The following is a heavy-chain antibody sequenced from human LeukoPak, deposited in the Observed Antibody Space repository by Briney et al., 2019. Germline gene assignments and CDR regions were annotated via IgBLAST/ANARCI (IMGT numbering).Heavy chain of an antibody. V-gene: IGHV3-33*06. Sequence: GGSLRLSFAASGFTFSSYGMHWVRQAPGKGLEWVAVIWYDGSNKYYADSVKGRFTTSRDNSKNTLYLQMNSLRAEDTAVYYCAKSAYSSGWYVDYWGQGTLVTVSS. CDR1: GFTFSSYG. D-gene: IGHD6-19*01. CDR3: AKSAYSSGWYVDY. J-gene: IGHJ4*02. CDR2: IWYDGSNK.